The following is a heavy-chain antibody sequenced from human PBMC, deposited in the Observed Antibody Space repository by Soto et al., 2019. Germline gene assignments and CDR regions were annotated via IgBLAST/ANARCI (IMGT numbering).Heavy chain of an antibody. V-gene: IGHV3-23*01. CDR3: AARIAVAGTSDYFDY. Sequence: GGSLRLSCAASGFTFSSYAMSWVRQAPGKGLEWVSAISGSGGGTYYADSVKGRFTISRDNSKNTLYLQMNSLRAEDTAVYYCAARIAVAGTSDYFDYWGQGTLVTVSS. D-gene: IGHD6-19*01. J-gene: IGHJ4*02. CDR2: ISGSGGGT. CDR1: GFTFSSYA.